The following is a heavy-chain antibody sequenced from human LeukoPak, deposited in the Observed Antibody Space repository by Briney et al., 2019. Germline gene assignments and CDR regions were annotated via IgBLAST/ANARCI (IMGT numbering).Heavy chain of an antibody. D-gene: IGHD6-19*01. CDR1: GGTFSSYA. J-gene: IGHJ4*02. CDR2: IIPIFGTA. CDR3: ARVRDASGWYREYYFDY. V-gene: IGHV1-69*13. Sequence: GASVKVSCKASGGTFSSYAISWVRQAPGQGLEWMGGIIPIFGTANYAQKFQGRVTITADESTSTAYMELSSLRSEDTAVYYCARVRDASGWYREYYFDYWGQGTLVTVSS.